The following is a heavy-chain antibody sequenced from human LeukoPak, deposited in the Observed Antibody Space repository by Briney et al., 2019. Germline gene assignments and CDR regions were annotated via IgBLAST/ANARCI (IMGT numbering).Heavy chain of an antibody. CDR1: GFTVSDNY. Sequence: PGGSLRLSCAASGFTVSDNYMTWVRQAPGKGLEWVSSISSSSSYIYYADSVKGRFTISRDNAKNSLYLQMNSLRAEDTAVYYCARHTVTTRAFDYWGQGTLVTVSS. J-gene: IGHJ4*02. CDR3: ARHTVTTRAFDY. D-gene: IGHD4-17*01. CDR2: ISSSSSYI. V-gene: IGHV3-21*01.